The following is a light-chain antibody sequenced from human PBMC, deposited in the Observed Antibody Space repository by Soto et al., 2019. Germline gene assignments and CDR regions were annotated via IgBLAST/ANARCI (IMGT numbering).Light chain of an antibody. V-gene: IGLV2-14*01. J-gene: IGLJ1*01. CDR1: SSDVGGYNY. CDR3: SSYTSSSPLV. CDR2: DVS. Sequence: QSALTQPASVSGSPGQSITISCTGTSSDVGGYNYVSWYQQHPGKAPKLMIYDVSNRPSGVSNRFSGSKSGNTASLTISGRQAEGEGDYYCSSYTSSSPLVFGTGTKVTAL.